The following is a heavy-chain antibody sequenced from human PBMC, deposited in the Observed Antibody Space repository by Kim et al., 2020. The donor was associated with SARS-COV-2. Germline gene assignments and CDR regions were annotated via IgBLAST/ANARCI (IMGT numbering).Heavy chain of an antibody. CDR3: ARGIAALGAGYSYYYYYGMDV. V-gene: IGHV1-3*01. J-gene: IGHJ6*02. CDR2: INAGNGNT. Sequence: ASVKVSCKASGYTFTSYAMHWVRQAPGQRLEWMGWINAGNGNTKYSQKFQGRVTITRDTSASTAYMELSSLRSEDTAVYYCARGIAALGAGYSYYYYYGMDVWGQGTTVTVSS. D-gene: IGHD6-13*01. CDR1: GYTFTSYA.